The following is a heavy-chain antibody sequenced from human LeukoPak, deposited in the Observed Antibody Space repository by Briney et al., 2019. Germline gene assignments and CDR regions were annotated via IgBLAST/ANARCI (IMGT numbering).Heavy chain of an antibody. CDR2: IYYSGST. CDR3: ARLLRYFDWPYLFDY. D-gene: IGHD3-9*01. CDR1: GGSVSSGSYY. J-gene: IGHJ4*02. Sequence: PSETLSLTRTVSGGSVSSGSYYWSWIRQPPGKGLEWIGYIYYSGSTNYNPSLKSRVTISVDTSKNQFSLKLSSVTAADTAVYYCARLLRYFDWPYLFDYWGQGTLVTVSS. V-gene: IGHV4-61*01.